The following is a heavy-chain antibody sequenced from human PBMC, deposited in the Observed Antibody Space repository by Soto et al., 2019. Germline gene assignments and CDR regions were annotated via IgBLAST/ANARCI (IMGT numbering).Heavy chain of an antibody. CDR1: GYTFTGYY. CDR3: AREGYYDFWSGYFFYFDY. CDR2: INPNSGGT. J-gene: IGHJ4*02. Sequence: ASVKVSCTASGYTFTGYYMHWVRQAPGQGLEWMGWINPNSGGTNYAQKFQGWVTMTRDTSISTAYMELSRLRSDDTAVYYCAREGYYDFWSGYFFYFDYWGQGTLVTAPQ. V-gene: IGHV1-2*04. D-gene: IGHD3-3*01.